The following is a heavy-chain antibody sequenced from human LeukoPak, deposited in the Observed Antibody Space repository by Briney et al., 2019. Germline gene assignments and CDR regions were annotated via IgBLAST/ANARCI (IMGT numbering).Heavy chain of an antibody. CDR3: ARVGVGIAAAGTFDP. J-gene: IGHJ5*02. Sequence: PGGSLRLSCAASGFTFSSYGMHWVRQAPGKGLEWVAFIRYDGSNKYYADSVKGRFTISRDNAKNTLYLQMNSLRAEDTAVYYCARVGVGIAAAGTFDPWGQGTLVTVSS. CDR1: GFTFSSYG. V-gene: IGHV3-30*02. D-gene: IGHD6-13*01. CDR2: IRYDGSNK.